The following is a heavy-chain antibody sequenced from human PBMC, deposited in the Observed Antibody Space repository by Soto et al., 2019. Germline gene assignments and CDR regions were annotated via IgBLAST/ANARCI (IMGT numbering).Heavy chain of an antibody. D-gene: IGHD3-22*01. CDR1: GYTFTTYY. J-gene: IGHJ4*02. V-gene: IGHV1-46*01. Sequence: ASVKVSCKASGYTFTTYYMHWVRQAPGQGLEWMGMINPRGGSTIYAQKFQGRVTMTEDTSTDTAYMELSSLRSEDTAVYYCARGDYDSSGYRPFDYWGQGTLVTVSS. CDR2: INPRGGST. CDR3: ARGDYDSSGYRPFDY.